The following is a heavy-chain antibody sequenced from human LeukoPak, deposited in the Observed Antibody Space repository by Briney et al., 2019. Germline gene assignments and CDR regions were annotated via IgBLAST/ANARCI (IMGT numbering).Heavy chain of an antibody. V-gene: IGHV1-2*02. J-gene: IGHJ4*02. Sequence: ASVKVSRKASGYTFTGYYIQWVRQAPGQGLEWMGWINPNSGGTSYAQKFQGRVTMTRDTSITTAYMELSSLRFDDTAVYYCARVFYCSGGICYLNYWGQGTLVTVSS. CDR2: INPNSGGT. CDR1: GYTFTGYY. CDR3: ARVFYCSGGICYLNY. D-gene: IGHD2-8*02.